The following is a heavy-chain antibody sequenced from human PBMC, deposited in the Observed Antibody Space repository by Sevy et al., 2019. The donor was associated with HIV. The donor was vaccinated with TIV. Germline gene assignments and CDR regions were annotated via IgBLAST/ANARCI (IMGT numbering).Heavy chain of an antibody. Sequence: SETLSLTCTVSGGSISSGGYYWSWIRQHPGKGLEWIGYIYYSGSTYYNPSLKSRVTISVDTSKNQFSLKLGSVTAADTAVYYCARADTIFGVVTPDAFDIWGQGTMVTVSS. J-gene: IGHJ3*02. CDR3: ARADTIFGVVTPDAFDI. CDR1: GGSISSGGYY. V-gene: IGHV4-31*03. D-gene: IGHD3-3*01. CDR2: IYYSGST.